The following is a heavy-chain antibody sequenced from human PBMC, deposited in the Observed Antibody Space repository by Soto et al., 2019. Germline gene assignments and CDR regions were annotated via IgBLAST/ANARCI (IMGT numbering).Heavy chain of an antibody. CDR3: VRDDIGLGIDY. V-gene: IGHV4-34*01. CDR2: INHSGST. J-gene: IGHJ4*02. CDR1: DGSFSDCY. Sequence: SETLSLTCAVYDGSFSDCYWTWIRQRPGKGLEWIGEINHSGSTNYNPSLESRVAISVDTSKNQFSLNLTSVTAEDTAVYYCVRDDIGLGIDYWGLGTLVTVSS. D-gene: IGHD1-1*01.